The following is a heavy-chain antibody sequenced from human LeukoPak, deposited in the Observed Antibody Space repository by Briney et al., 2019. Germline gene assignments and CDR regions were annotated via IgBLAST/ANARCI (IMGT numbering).Heavy chain of an antibody. Sequence: PSETLSLTCAVYGGSFSGYYWSWIRQPPGKGLEWIGEINHSGSTNYNPSLKSRVTISVDTSKYQFSLKLSSVTAADTAVYYCARDVGDCSSTSCSLSSVDPWGQGTLVTVSS. D-gene: IGHD2-2*01. CDR1: GGSFSGYY. CDR3: ARDVGDCSSTSCSLSSVDP. V-gene: IGHV4-34*01. CDR2: INHSGST. J-gene: IGHJ5*02.